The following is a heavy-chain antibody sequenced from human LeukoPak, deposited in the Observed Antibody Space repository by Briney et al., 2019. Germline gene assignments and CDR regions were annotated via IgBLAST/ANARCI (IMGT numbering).Heavy chain of an antibody. CDR2: ISDSGDDT. CDR3: VKVGGGGSWYRSP. D-gene: IGHD2-15*01. V-gene: IGHV3-23*01. CDR1: GFTFSNYV. J-gene: IGHJ5*02. Sequence: GGSLRLSCTGSGFTFSNYVMSWVRQAPGKRLEWVSGISDSGDDTDYADSVKGRFTISRDNSKNTLFLQMNILRVEDTAVYYCVKVGGGGSWYRSPWGQGTLVTVSS.